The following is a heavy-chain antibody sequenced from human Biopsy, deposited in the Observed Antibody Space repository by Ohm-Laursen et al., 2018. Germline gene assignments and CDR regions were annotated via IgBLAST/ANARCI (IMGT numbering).Heavy chain of an antibody. CDR1: GGSFTGHY. V-gene: IGHV4-59*11. D-gene: IGHD4-23*01. CDR3: ARGSNEYGGLYFPL. J-gene: IGHJ4*02. CDR2: ISYTGYT. Sequence: SDTLSLTCTVSGGSFTGHYWSWIRRPPGKGLEWIGHISYTGYTSYKSSLKSRVTISLDTSRKHFSLRLTSLAAADTAVYYCARGSNEYGGLYFPLWGQGTLVTVSS.